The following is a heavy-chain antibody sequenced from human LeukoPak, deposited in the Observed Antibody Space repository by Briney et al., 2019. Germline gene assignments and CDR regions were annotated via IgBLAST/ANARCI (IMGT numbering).Heavy chain of an antibody. CDR3: AVSGWYYCYMDV. CDR2: IYTSGST. Sequence: SETLSLTCTVSGDSISRYYWSWIRQPAGKGLEWIGRIYTSGSTNYNPSLKSRVTMSVDTSKNQFSLKLSSVTAADTAVYYCAVSGWYYCYMDVWGKGTTVTISS. D-gene: IGHD6-19*01. CDR1: GDSISRYY. J-gene: IGHJ6*03. V-gene: IGHV4-4*07.